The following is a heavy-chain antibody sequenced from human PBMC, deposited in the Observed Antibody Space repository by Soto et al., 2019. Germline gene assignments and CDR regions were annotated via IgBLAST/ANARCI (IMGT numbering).Heavy chain of an antibody. CDR3: ARGHSGNYGPDLDY. V-gene: IGHV3-30*04. D-gene: IGHD1-26*01. CDR1: GFIFSSYA. Sequence: QVQLVESGGGVVQPGRSLRLSCVASGFIFSSYAMHWVRQAPGKGLEWLAVISYDGNTEDYAVSVKGRFTISKGNSNNTLYLQMNSLRGDDPAVYSYARGHSGNYGPDLDYGGQGSLVTVCS. J-gene: IGHJ4*02. CDR2: ISYDGNTE.